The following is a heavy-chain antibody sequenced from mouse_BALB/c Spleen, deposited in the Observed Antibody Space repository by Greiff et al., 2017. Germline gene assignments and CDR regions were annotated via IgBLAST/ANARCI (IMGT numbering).Heavy chain of an antibody. CDR1: GFSLTSYG. D-gene: IGHD1-1*01. Sequence: VQLVESGPGLVAPSQSLSITCTVSGFSLTSYGVHWVRQPPGKGLEWLGVIWAGGSTNYNSALMSRLSISKDNSKSQVFLKMNSLQTDDTAMYYCARGSSYWYFDVWGAGTTVTVSS. J-gene: IGHJ1*01. CDR3: ARGSSYWYFDV. V-gene: IGHV2-9*02. CDR2: IWAGGST.